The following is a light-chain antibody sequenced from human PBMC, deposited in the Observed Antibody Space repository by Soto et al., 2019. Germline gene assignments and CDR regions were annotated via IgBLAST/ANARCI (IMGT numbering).Light chain of an antibody. CDR3: AAWDDSLSAPYV. CDR2: RNN. CDR1: SSNIGSNY. J-gene: IGLJ1*01. V-gene: IGLV1-47*01. Sequence: QSVLTRPPSASGTPGQRVTISCSGSSSNIGSNYVYWYQQLPGTAPKLLIYRNNQRPSGVPDRFSGSKSGTSASLAISGLRSEDEADYYCAAWDDSLSAPYVFGTGTKVTVL.